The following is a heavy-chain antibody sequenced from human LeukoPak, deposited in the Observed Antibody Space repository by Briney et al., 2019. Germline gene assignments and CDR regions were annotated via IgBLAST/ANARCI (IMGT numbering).Heavy chain of an antibody. CDR1: GDSVSGYY. CDR3: ARWEVRLNAFEM. J-gene: IGHJ3*02. D-gene: IGHD3-10*01. Sequence: PSETLSLTCTVSGDSVSGYYWNWIRQPPGKGLEWIGYTHHSGNTLYNPSLKSRVTTSVDTSKNQFSLSLSYTAVYYCARWEVRLNAFEMWGQGTMVTVSS. CDR2: THHSGNT. V-gene: IGHV4-59*02.